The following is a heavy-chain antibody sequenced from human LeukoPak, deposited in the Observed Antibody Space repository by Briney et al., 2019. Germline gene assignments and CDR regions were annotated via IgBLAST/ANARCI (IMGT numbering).Heavy chain of an antibody. CDR1: GYTFTSYA. CDR3: ARSRVAVAGELYYYYGMDV. V-gene: IGHV1-3*01. J-gene: IGHJ6*02. D-gene: IGHD6-19*01. Sequence: ASVKVSCKASGYTFTSYAMHWVRQAPGQRLEWMGWINAGNGNTKYSQKFQGRVTITRDTSASTAYMELSSLRSEDTAVYYCARSRVAVAGELYYYYGMDVWGQGTTVTVSS. CDR2: INAGNGNT.